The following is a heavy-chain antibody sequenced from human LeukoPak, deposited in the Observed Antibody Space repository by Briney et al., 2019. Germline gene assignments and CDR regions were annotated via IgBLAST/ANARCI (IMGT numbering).Heavy chain of an antibody. D-gene: IGHD3-22*01. J-gene: IGHJ4*02. V-gene: IGHV4-30-4*01. CDR2: IYYSGST. CDR3: ARQARSGYSVSYDY. CDR1: GGSISSGDYY. Sequence: SQTLSLTCTVSGGSISSGDYYWSWIRQPPGKGLEWIGYIYYSGSTNYNPSLKSRVTISVDTSKNQFSLKLSSVTAADTAVYYCARQARSGYSVSYDYWGQGTLVTVSS.